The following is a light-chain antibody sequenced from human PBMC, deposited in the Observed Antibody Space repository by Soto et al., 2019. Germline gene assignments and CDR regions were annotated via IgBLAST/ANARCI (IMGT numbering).Light chain of an antibody. V-gene: IGKV3-15*01. CDR2: GAS. CDR3: QQYNNWPRK. Sequence: IVMTQSPATLSVSPGERATLSCRASQSVSLNLAWYQQKPGQAPRLLIFGASTRATGVPARFIGSGSGTEFTLTISSLQSEDFAVYYCQQYNNWPRKFGQGNKVDIK. J-gene: IGKJ1*01. CDR1: QSVSLN.